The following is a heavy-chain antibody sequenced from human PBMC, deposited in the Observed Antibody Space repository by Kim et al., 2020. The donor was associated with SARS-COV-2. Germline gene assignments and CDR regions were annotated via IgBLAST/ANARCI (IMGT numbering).Heavy chain of an antibody. CDR2: INGGGGST. CDR3: AKTVGGWLQSPLDY. V-gene: IGHV3-23*01. Sequence: GGSLRLSCAASGLTFSGYAMSWVRQAPGKGLAWVSTINGGGGSTYYADSVEGRFTISRDNSRNTLYLQMNSLRAEDTAVYYCAKTVGGWLQSPLDYWGQGTLVTVSP. J-gene: IGHJ4*02. D-gene: IGHD5-12*01. CDR1: GLTFSGYA.